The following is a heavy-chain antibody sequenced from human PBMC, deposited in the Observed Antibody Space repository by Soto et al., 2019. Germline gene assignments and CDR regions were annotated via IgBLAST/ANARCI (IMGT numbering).Heavy chain of an antibody. Sequence: QVQLQESGPGLVKPSETLSLTCTVSGGSISSYNWSWIRKPPGKGLEWIGYIYYSGSTNYNPSLKSRVTISVDTAKNQFSLKLSSVTAADTAVYYCARRYGGTFDYWGQGTLVTVSS. D-gene: IGHD2-15*01. CDR2: IYYSGST. CDR3: ARRYGGTFDY. V-gene: IGHV4-59*08. CDR1: GGSISSYN. J-gene: IGHJ4*02.